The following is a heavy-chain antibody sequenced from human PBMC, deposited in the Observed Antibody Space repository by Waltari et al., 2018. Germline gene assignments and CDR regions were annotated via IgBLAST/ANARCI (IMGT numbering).Heavy chain of an antibody. Sequence: QVQLVESGGGVVQPGGSLRLSCAASGFTFSSYGLPWVREAPGKGREGVGEGLEGGAVIRYEGSKKDDADSVEGRCTISRDNSKNTLYLQMNSRGAEDTAVYYCAKDASSSWLDYWGQGTLVTVSS. V-gene: IGHV3-30*02. CDR2: IRYEGSKK. J-gene: IGHJ4*02. CDR3: AKDASSSWLDY. CDR1: GFTFSSYG. D-gene: IGHD6-13*01.